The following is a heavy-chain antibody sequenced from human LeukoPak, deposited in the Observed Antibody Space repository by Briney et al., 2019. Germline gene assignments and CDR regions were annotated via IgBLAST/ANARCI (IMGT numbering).Heavy chain of an antibody. J-gene: IGHJ6*02. D-gene: IGHD2-2*01. CDR2: INTHNGNT. CDR3: ARDDAPAGSESYCRRISCYLGRLDV. Sequence: ASVKVSCKASGYTFTGFSISWVRQAPGQGLEWMGWINTHNGNTKYTQKFQGRVTMTRDKLTSTAYMALTSLTSDDTAVYYCARDDAPAGSESYCRRISCYLGRLDVWGQGTTITVSS. CDR1: GYTFTGFS. V-gene: IGHV1-18*01.